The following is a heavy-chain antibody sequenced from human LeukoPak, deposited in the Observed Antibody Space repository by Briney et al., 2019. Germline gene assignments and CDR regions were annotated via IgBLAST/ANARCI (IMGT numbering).Heavy chain of an antibody. V-gene: IGHV3-30*02. CDR3: ARVFYSSGWYGNFDY. D-gene: IGHD6-19*01. Sequence: GGSLRLSCAAPGFTFSSYGMHWVRQAPGKGLEWVAFIRYDGSNKYYADSVKGRFTISRDNSKNTLYLQMNSLRAEDTAVYYCARVFYSSGWYGNFDYWGQGTLVTVSS. J-gene: IGHJ4*02. CDR2: IRYDGSNK. CDR1: GFTFSSYG.